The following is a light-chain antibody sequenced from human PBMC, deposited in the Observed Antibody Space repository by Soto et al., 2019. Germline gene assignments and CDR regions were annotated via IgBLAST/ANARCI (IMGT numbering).Light chain of an antibody. CDR3: QQRSNWPLMYT. Sequence: EIVLTQSPATLSLSPGERATLSCSASQSVSSYLAWYQQKPGQAPRLLIYDASNRATGIPARFSGSGSGTDFTLTISSLEPEDFAVYHCQQRSNWPLMYTFGQGTKLEIK. V-gene: IGKV3-11*01. J-gene: IGKJ2*01. CDR1: QSVSSY. CDR2: DAS.